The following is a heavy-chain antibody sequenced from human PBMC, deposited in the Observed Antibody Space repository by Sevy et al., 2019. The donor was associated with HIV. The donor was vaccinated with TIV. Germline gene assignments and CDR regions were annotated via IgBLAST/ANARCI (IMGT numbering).Heavy chain of an antibody. D-gene: IGHD4-17*01. CDR3: AGPDGANNWFDP. CDR1: GYSISSGYF. J-gene: IGHJ5*01. Sequence: SETLSLTCAVSGYSISSGYFWGWIRQPPGKGLEWIGSIYHSGSTYYNPSLRSRVTLSVDTSKNQFSLKLSSVTAADTAVYYCAGPDGANNWFDPWGQGTLVTVSS. CDR2: IYHSGST. V-gene: IGHV4-38-2*01.